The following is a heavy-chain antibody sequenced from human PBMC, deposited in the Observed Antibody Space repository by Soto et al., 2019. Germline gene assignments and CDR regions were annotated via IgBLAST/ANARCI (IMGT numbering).Heavy chain of an antibody. Sequence: GGSLRLSCAASGFTVSNNYMTWVRQAPGKGLEWISVIYSGGAIWYADSVKGRFTVSRDNSKNMLFLQMNSLRVEDTAIYYCARDSWAAAGWTGGDSWGQGALVTVSS. V-gene: IGHV3-53*01. J-gene: IGHJ4*02. CDR3: ARDSWAAAGWTGGDS. CDR2: IYSGGAI. CDR1: GFTVSNNY. D-gene: IGHD6-13*01.